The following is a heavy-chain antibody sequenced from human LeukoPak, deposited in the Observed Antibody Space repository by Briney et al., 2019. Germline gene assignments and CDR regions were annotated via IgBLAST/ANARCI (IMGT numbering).Heavy chain of an antibody. CDR1: GVSSNNYH. Sequence: SETLSRTSSGSGVSSNNYHWIWLRHPAGIGLEGIMHIYSSGSTNYNPPLKRRVTVSLDTSKNQFSLRLSSVTAADTAIYYCVRECQGANCFLLFHIWGQGTMVTVSS. V-gene: IGHV4-4*07. CDR3: VRECQGANCFLLFHI. CDR2: IYSSGST. D-gene: IGHD2/OR15-2a*01. J-gene: IGHJ3*02.